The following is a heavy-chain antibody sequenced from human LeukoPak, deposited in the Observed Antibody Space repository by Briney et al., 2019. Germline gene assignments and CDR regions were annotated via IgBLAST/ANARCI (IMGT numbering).Heavy chain of an antibody. CDR2: INPNSGGT. CDR3: ANRYCSSTSCSYDYMDV. D-gene: IGHD2-2*01. CDR1: GYTFTGYY. Sequence: ASVKVSCKASGYTFTGYYMHWVRQAPGQGLEWMGWINPNSGGTNYAQKFQGRVTMTRDTSISTAYMELSSLRSEDTAVYYCANRYCSSTSCSYDYMDVWGKGTTVTVSS. J-gene: IGHJ6*03. V-gene: IGHV1-2*02.